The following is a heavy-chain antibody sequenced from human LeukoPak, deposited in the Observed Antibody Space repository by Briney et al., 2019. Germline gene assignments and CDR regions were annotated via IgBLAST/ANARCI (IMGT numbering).Heavy chain of an antibody. J-gene: IGHJ4*02. V-gene: IGHV3-73*01. CDR2: IRSKANSYAT. CDR3: TRHKDYYDSSGYQL. D-gene: IGHD3-22*01. CDR1: GFTFSGSA. Sequence: PGGSLRLSCAASGFTFSGSAMHWVRQASGKGLEWVGRIRSKANSYATAYAASVKGRFTISRDDSKNTAYLQMNSLKTEDTAVYYCTRHKDYYDSSGYQLWGQGTLVTVSS.